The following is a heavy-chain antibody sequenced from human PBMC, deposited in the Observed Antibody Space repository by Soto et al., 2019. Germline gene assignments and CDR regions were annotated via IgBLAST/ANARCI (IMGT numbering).Heavy chain of an antibody. J-gene: IGHJ6*02. CDR2: IYYST. CDR1: GGSISSGGYY. D-gene: IGHD3-16*02. CDR3: ARDYRASYPAYYYYGMDV. V-gene: IGHV4-31*03. Sequence: QVQLQESGPGLVKPSQTLSLTCTVSGGSISSGGYYWSWIRQHPGKGLEWIGYIYYSTYYNPSLTSRATISVDTSKNQFSLKLSSVTAADTAVYYCARDYRASYPAYYYYGMDVWGQGTTVTVSS.